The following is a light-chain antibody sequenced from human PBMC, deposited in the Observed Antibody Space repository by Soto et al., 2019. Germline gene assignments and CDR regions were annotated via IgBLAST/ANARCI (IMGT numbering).Light chain of an antibody. CDR3: ASYAGGNKV. Sequence: QSALTQPRSVSGSPGQSVTISCTGTSSDVNDYKFVSWYQQHPGKAPKLVIFDVSERPSGVPDRFSGSKSGNTASLTVSGLLPEDEADYYCASYAGGNKVFGTGTKLTVL. J-gene: IGLJ1*01. CDR1: SSDVNDYKF. V-gene: IGLV2-11*01. CDR2: DVS.